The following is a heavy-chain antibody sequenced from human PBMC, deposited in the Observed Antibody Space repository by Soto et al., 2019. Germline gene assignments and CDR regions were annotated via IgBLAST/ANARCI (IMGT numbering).Heavy chain of an antibody. J-gene: IGHJ6*03. CDR1: GFTLSGYA. CDR2: ISNNGVGT. V-gene: IGHV3-64*01. CDR3: ARRARPDFYYMHV. Sequence: PGGSLRLSCAAAGFTLSGYARDGVRQAPGKGLEYVSGISNNGVGTYDANSVQGRFTISRNNSKNTVYLQMGSLRLEDMAVYYCARRARPDFYYMHVWGKGNRVPVSS. D-gene: IGHD6-6*01.